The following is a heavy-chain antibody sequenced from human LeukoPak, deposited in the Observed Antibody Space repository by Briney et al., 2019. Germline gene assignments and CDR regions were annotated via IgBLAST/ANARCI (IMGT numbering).Heavy chain of an antibody. J-gene: IGHJ4*02. Sequence: PGGSLRLSCAVSVFTLSSYGVHGLPHAPGKGLEGVAYIRYDGSNKYYADSVKGQFTISRDNSKNTLYLQMNSLRAEDTAVYYCAKSQKWYYGSGSSEPPLDYWGQGTLVTVSS. CDR2: IRYDGSNK. D-gene: IGHD3-10*01. CDR3: AKSQKWYYGSGSSEPPLDY. V-gene: IGHV3-30*02. CDR1: VFTLSSYG.